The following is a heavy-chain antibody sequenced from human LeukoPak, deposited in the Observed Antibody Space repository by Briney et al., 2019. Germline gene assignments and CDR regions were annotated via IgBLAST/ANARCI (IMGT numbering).Heavy chain of an antibody. J-gene: IGHJ4*02. CDR2: ISTNSDYI. Sequence: GGSLRLSCATSGFSFSTYTMNWVRQAPGKGLAWVSSISTNSDYIYYADSVKGRFTISRDNAKTSLFLQMNSLAAVDTAVYYCGRTLNGVPDYWGQGTLVTVSS. D-gene: IGHD2-8*01. CDR3: GRTLNGVPDY. V-gene: IGHV3-21*01. CDR1: GFSFSTYT.